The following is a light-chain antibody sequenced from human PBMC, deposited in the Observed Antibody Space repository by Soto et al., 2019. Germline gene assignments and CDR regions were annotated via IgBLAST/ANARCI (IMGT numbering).Light chain of an antibody. J-gene: IGLJ1*01. Sequence: QSALTQPASVSGSPGQSITISCTGTSSDVGGHNYVSCYQQHPDKAPKLMIYEVSNRPSGVSHRFSGSKSGNTASLTISGVQAEDEADYYCNSFISSSTTSYVFGTGTKLTV. V-gene: IGLV2-14*01. CDR3: NSFISSSTTSYV. CDR2: EVS. CDR1: SSDVGGHNY.